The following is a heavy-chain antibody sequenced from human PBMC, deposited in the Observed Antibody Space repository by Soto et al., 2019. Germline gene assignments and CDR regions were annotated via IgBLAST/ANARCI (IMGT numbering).Heavy chain of an antibody. D-gene: IGHD6-19*01. J-gene: IGHJ4*02. CDR2: ISGSGGST. V-gene: IGHV3-23*01. CDR1: GFTFSSYA. CDR3: AKRRFIAVADVITIFDY. Sequence: EVQLLESGGGLVQPGGSLRLSCAASGFTFSSYAMSWVRQAPGKGLEWVSAISGSGGSTYYADSVKGRFTISRDNSKNTLYMQMNSLRAEDTAVYYCAKRRFIAVADVITIFDYWGQGTLVTVSS.